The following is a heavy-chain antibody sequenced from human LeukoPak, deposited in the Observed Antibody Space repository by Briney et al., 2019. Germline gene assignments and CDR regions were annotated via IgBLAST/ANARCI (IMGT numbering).Heavy chain of an antibody. CDR1: GGSISSYY. CDR3: ASHDYESSFDY. CDR2: IYYSGST. Sequence: SETLSLTYTVSGGSISSYYWSWIRQPPGKGLEWIGYIYYSGSTNYNPSLKSRVTISVDTSKNQFSLKLSSVTAADTAVYYCASHDYESSFDYWGQGTLVTVSS. D-gene: IGHD4-17*01. V-gene: IGHV4-59*01. J-gene: IGHJ4*02.